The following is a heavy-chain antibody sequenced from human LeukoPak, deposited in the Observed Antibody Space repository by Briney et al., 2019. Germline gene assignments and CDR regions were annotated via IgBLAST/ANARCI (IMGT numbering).Heavy chain of an antibody. V-gene: IGHV4-34*01. J-gene: IGHJ3*02. D-gene: IGHD3-10*01. CDR2: INHSGST. CDR1: GGSFSGYY. CDR3: ARVRGSGRNAFDI. Sequence: SETLSLTCAVYGGSFSGYYWSWIRQPPGKGLEWIGEINHSGSTNYNPSLKSRVTISVDTSKNQFSLKLSSVTAADTAVYYCARVRGSGRNAFDIWGHGPMVTVSS.